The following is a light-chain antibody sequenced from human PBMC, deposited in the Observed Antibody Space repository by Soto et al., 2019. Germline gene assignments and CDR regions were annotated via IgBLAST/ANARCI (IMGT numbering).Light chain of an antibody. CDR3: QHYNQWPPFT. Sequence: EIVMTQSPATLSVSPGESATLSCRGSQSVKSSLAWYQHKPGQLPRLLIYGASTRATGVPLRFSGSGSGTDFTLTISSLQAEDVAVYYCQHYNQWPPFTFGPGTKVDIK. J-gene: IGKJ3*01. CDR2: GAS. V-gene: IGKV3-15*01. CDR1: QSVKSS.